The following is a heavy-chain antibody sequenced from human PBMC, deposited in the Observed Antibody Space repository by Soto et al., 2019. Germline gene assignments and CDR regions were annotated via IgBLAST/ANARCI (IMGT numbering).Heavy chain of an antibody. CDR2: INHSGST. J-gene: IGHJ3*02. Sequence: SETLSLTCAVYGGSFSGYYWSWIRQPPGKGLEWIGEINHSGSTNYNPSLKSRVTISVDTSKNQFSLKLSSVTAADTAVYYCARVANYYGSGSTDAFDIWGQGTMVTVS. CDR3: ARVANYYGSGSTDAFDI. V-gene: IGHV4-34*01. CDR1: GGSFSGYY. D-gene: IGHD3-10*01.